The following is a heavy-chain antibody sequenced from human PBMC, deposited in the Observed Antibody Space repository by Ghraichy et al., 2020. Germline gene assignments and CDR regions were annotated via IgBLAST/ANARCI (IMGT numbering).Heavy chain of an antibody. D-gene: IGHD3-16*01. CDR3: ANIHYAA. CDR1: GFAFSSHW. CDR2: INSDGSTT. V-gene: IGHV3-74*03. Sequence: GGSLRLSCAASGFAFSSHWMNWVRHAPGKGLVWVARINSDGSTTTYADSVKGRFTISRVNAKNTVYLQMNSLRAEDTAVYYCANIHYAAWCQGTRVTVSS. J-gene: IGHJ5*02.